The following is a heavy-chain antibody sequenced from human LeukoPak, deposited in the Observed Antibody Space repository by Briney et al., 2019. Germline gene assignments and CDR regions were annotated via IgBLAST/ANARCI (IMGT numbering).Heavy chain of an antibody. Sequence: PGGSLRLSCAASGFTFSSYWMHWVRQAPGKGLVWVSRINTDGSSTSYADSVKGRFTISRDNAKNTLYLQMNSLRAEDTAVYYCARDFEYRYSYYYYYYMDVWGKGTTVTVSS. J-gene: IGHJ6*03. CDR1: GFTFSSYW. CDR3: ARDFEYRYSYYYYYYMDV. CDR2: INTDGSST. D-gene: IGHD6-6*01. V-gene: IGHV3-74*01.